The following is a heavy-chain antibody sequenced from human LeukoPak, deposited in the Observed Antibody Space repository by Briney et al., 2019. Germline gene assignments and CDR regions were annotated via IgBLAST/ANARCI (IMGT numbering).Heavy chain of an antibody. V-gene: IGHV4-59*08. CDR2: IYYSGST. CDR3: ARGPVTTSGNCFDP. CDR1: GGSFSGYY. D-gene: IGHD4-17*01. J-gene: IGHJ5*02. Sequence: TSSETLSLTCAVYGGSFSGYYWSWIRQPPGKGLEWIGYIYYSGSTNYNPSLKSRVTISVDTSKNQFSLKLSSVTAADTAVYYCARGPVTTSGNCFDPWGQGTLVTVSS.